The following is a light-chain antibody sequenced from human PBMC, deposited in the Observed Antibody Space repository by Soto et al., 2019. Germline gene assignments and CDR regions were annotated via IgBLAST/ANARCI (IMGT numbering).Light chain of an antibody. CDR2: GAS. CDR1: QSVNSYS. V-gene: IGKV3-20*01. Sequence: EIVLTQSPGTLSLSPGERATLSCRASQSVNSYSLAWYQRKPGQPPRLLLWGASNRATDIPYRFSGSGSGTDFTLTITSREQDDFVVYYCPQYGSSPPTCGQGTRVEVK. CDR3: PQYGSSPPT. J-gene: IGKJ1*01.